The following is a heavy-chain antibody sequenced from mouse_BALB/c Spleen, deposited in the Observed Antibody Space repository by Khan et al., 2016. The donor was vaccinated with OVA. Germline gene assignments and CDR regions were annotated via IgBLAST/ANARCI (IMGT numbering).Heavy chain of an antibody. CDR3: ARNGITTWFAY. J-gene: IGHJ3*01. CDR2: IDPFNGST. Sequence: VQLQQSGPELMKPGASVKMSCKASDSSFTDYYMHWMKQSHGKSLEWIGYIDPFNGSTTYNQKFKGKATLTVDKSSSTAYMHLNSLTSEDSAVYHCARNGITTWFAYWGQGTLVTVSA. D-gene: IGHD2-4*01. V-gene: IGHV1S135*01. CDR1: DSSFTDYY.